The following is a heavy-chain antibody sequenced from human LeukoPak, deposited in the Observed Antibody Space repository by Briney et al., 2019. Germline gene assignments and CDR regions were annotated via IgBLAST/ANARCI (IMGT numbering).Heavy chain of an antibody. CDR2: IQSITDGGTA. V-gene: IGHV3-15*01. J-gene: IGHJ4*02. Sequence: VGSLRLSCAASGFSFSEAWMSWVRQAPGKGLEWVGRIQSITDGGTADYAAPVKGRFTISRDDSNNTLYLQLNSLKTEDTAMYYCTIDYDYAWGSYRLGYWGQGTLVTVSS. CDR3: TIDYDYAWGSYRLGY. CDR1: GFSFSEAW. D-gene: IGHD3-16*02.